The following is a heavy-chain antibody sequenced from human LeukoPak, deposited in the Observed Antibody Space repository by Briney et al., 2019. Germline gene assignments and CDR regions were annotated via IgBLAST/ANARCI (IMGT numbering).Heavy chain of an antibody. Sequence: GGSLRLSCAASGFTVSSSYMTWVRRAPGKGLEWVSLIYSGGSTYYPDSVKGRFTISRDNSKNTLYLQMNSLRAEDTAVYYCVRDDDRPDNGLDYWGQGTLVTVSS. V-gene: IGHV3-53*01. CDR2: IYSGGST. CDR3: VRDDDRPDNGLDY. D-gene: IGHD3-22*01. J-gene: IGHJ4*02. CDR1: GFTVSSSY.